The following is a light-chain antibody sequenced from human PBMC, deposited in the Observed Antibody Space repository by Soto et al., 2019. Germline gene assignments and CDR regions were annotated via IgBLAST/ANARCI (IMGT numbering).Light chain of an antibody. CDR1: QSISSY. CDR2: DAS. V-gene: IGKV1-5*01. Sequence: DIQMTQSPSSLSASVGDRVAITCRASQSISSYLNWHQQKPGTPPKILIYDASSLESGVQSRLSGSGSGTEFTLTISSLQPDDFATYYCQQYNSYWTFGQGTKVDIK. CDR3: QQYNSYWT. J-gene: IGKJ1*01.